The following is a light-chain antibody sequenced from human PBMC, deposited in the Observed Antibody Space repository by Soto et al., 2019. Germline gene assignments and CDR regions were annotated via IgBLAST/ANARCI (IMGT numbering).Light chain of an antibody. J-gene: IGKJ1*01. V-gene: IGKV1-39*01. CDR3: QQSYSASWT. CDR1: QSITSY. CDR2: AAS. Sequence: DIQMTQSPSTLSVSVGDRVSITCRASQSITSYLHWYQQKPGKAPKLLIYAASTLQSGVPSRFSGSGSETDFTLTINNLQPEDFATYYCQQSYSASWTFGQGTKVDI.